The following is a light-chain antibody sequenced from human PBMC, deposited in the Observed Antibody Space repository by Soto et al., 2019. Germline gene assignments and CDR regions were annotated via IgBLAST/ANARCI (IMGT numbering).Light chain of an antibody. V-gene: IGKV3-11*01. CDR2: DAS. Sequence: EIVMTQSPATLSVSPVERATLSCMASQSVSSYLAWYQQKPGQAPRLLIYDASNRATGIPARFSGSGSGTDFTLTISSLEPEDFAVYYCQQRSNWQITFGQGTRLETK. CDR3: QQRSNWQIT. CDR1: QSVSSY. J-gene: IGKJ5*01.